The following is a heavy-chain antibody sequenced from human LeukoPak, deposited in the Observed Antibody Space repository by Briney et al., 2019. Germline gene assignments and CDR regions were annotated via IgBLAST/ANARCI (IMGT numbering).Heavy chain of an antibody. CDR2: INPNSGGT. V-gene: IGHV1-2*02. D-gene: IGHD3-10*01. CDR3: ARDFPPRWFGELLYWFDP. J-gene: IGHJ5*02. CDR1: GYTFTGCY. Sequence: GASVKVSCKASGYTFTGCYMHWVRQAPGQGLEWMGWINPNSGGTNYAQKFQGRVTMTRDTSISTAYMELSRLRSDDTAVYYCARDFPPRWFGELLYWFDPWGQGTLVTVSS.